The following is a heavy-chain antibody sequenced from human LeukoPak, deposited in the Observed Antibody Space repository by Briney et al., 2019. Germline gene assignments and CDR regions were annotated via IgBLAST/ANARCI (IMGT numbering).Heavy chain of an antibody. CDR1: GGSVSSND. J-gene: IGHJ4*02. CDR3: ANSISLDFQY. Sequence: SDTLSLTCTVSGGSVSSNDCSWVRQPAGQGLEWIGRIYNGGITNSHPSLESRLTISLDRSNNQFSLKLTSVTAAATAVYYCANSISLDFQYWGQGTLVTVSS. D-gene: IGHD2-2*02. V-gene: IGHV4-4*07. CDR2: IYNGGIT.